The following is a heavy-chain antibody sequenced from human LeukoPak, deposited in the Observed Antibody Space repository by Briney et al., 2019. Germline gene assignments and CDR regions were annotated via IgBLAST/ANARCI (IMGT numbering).Heavy chain of an antibody. CDR3: ARLPCTSTICAKRGAFDY. J-gene: IGHJ4*02. V-gene: IGHV4-4*09. CDR2: IYTSGST. CDR1: GVSIIDHD. D-gene: IGHD2-2*01. Sequence: SETLSLTCTVSGVSIIDHDWSWIRQPPGKGLEWIGNIYTSGSTYFNPSLKSRVTISVDTSKKQLSLKLTSVTAADTAVYYCARLPCTSTICAKRGAFDYWGQGTRVTVSS.